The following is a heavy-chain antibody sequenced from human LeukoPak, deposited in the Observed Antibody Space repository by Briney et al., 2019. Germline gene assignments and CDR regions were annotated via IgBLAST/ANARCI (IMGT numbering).Heavy chain of an antibody. Sequence: GASVKVSCKASGYTFTSYAMHWVRQAPGQGLEWMGWINPNSGGTNYAQKFQGWVTMTRDTSISTAYMELSRLRSDDTAVYYCARGDSSGYYYVDFDYWGQGTLVTVSS. CDR3: ARGDSSGYYYVDFDY. CDR2: INPNSGGT. CDR1: GYTFTSYA. D-gene: IGHD3-22*01. V-gene: IGHV1-2*04. J-gene: IGHJ4*02.